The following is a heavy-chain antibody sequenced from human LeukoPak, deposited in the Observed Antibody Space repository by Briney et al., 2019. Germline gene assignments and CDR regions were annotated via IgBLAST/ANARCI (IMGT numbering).Heavy chain of an antibody. CDR3: TRDVGYGGDLPPL. V-gene: IGHV3-21*01. J-gene: IGHJ4*02. CDR2: ISGSGDYI. Sequence: PGGSLRLSCAASGFIFTTYIMNWVRQAPGKGLEWVSSISGSGDYIYYADSVKGRFTISRDNAKNSLYLQMSSLRAEDTAVYYCTRDVGYGGDLPPLWGQGTLVTVSS. D-gene: IGHD4-23*01. CDR1: GFIFTTYI.